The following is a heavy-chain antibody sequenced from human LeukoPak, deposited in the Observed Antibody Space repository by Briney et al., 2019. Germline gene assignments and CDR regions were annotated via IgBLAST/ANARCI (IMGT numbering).Heavy chain of an antibody. D-gene: IGHD6-25*01. CDR3: ARQISIAAGDY. V-gene: IGHV3-21*01. CDR1: GFTFSSYS. J-gene: IGHJ4*02. CDR2: ISSSSSYI. Sequence: GGSLRLSCAASGFTFSSYSMNWVRQAPGKGLEWVSSISSSSSYIYYADSVKGRFTISRDNAKNSLCLQMNSLRAEDTAVYYCARQISIAAGDYWGQGTLVTVSS.